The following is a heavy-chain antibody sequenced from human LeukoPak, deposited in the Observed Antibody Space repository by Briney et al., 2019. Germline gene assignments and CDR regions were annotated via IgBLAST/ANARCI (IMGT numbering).Heavy chain of an antibody. Sequence: SETLSLTCIVSVGSISSSSYYSGWTRHPPGEGLEWIGEINHSGSTNYNPSLKSRVTISVDTSKNQFSLKLSSVTAADTAVYYCARGVAARPVRYWGQGTLVTVSS. D-gene: IGHD6-13*01. J-gene: IGHJ4*02. CDR2: INHSGST. V-gene: IGHV4-39*07. CDR1: VGSISSSSYY. CDR3: ARGVAARPVRY.